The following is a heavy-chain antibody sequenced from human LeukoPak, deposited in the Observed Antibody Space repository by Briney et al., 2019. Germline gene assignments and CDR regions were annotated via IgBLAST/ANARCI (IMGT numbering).Heavy chain of an antibody. J-gene: IGHJ1*01. CDR2: INPRGGST. Sequence: ASVKISCKASGYTLTGYYMHWVRQAPGQGLEWMGWINPRGGSTSYAQKFQGRVTMTRDTSTSTVYMELSSLRSEDTAVYYCARDESTSILWWWGQGTLVTVSS. CDR3: ARDESTSILWW. D-gene: IGHD2-21*01. CDR1: GYTLTGYY. V-gene: IGHV1-46*01.